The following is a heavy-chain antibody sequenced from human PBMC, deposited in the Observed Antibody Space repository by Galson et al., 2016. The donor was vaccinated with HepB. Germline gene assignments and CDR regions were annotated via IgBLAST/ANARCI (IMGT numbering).Heavy chain of an antibody. D-gene: IGHD1-26*01. J-gene: IGHJ4*02. V-gene: IGHV1-8*01. CDR1: GYTFTYFD. CDR2: MNPKSFNT. Sequence: SCKASGYTFTYFDINWVRQATGQGLEWMGWMNPKSFNTGYAQKFQGRVSMTMDTSIGTAYMELRSLNSEDTAVYYCARTRPGGGAAYWGQGTLVTGSS. CDR3: ARTRPGGGAAY.